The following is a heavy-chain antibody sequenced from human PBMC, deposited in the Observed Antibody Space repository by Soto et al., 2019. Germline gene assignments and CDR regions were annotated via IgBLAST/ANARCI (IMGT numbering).Heavy chain of an antibody. J-gene: IGHJ4*02. V-gene: IGHV4-4*02. CDR3: ARGLGSEYSSGWFDY. CDR2: IYHSGST. Sequence: PSETLSLTCAVSSGSISSSNWWSWVRQPPGKGLEWIGEIYHSGSTNYNPSLKSRVTISVDKSKNQFSLKLSSVTAADTAVYYCARGLGSEYSSGWFDYWGQGTLVTVSS. D-gene: IGHD6-19*01. CDR1: SGSISSSNW.